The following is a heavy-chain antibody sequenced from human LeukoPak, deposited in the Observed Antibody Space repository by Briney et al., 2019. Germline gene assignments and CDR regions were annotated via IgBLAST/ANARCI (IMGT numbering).Heavy chain of an antibody. V-gene: IGHV3-23*01. D-gene: IGHD4-17*01. J-gene: IGHJ4*02. CDR1: GSTFSSYA. CDR3: AKGRYQDYGDFDY. Sequence: RTGGSLRLSCPASGSTFSSYAMSWVRQAPGKGLEWVSSIIGSGDITYYAGPVQGRFTLSRDNSKNTLYLQMNSLRADDTAIYYCAKGRYQDYGDFDYWGQGTLVSVSS. CDR2: IIGSGDIT.